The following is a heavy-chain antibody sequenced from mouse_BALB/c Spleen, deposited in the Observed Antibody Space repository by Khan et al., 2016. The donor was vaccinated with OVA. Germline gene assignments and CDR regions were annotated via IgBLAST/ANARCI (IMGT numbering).Heavy chain of an antibody. Sequence: EVQLQQSGPELVKPGASVKMSCKTSGYTFTEYTLHWVKQSHGKSLEWIGVIDPKNGVTSYNQKFKGKATLTVDKSSSTAYMEFRSLTSEDSAVYYCARDARHYWGQGTSVTVSS. CDR3: ARDARHY. J-gene: IGHJ4*01. V-gene: IGHV1-22*01. CDR1: GYTFTEYT. CDR2: IDPKNGVT.